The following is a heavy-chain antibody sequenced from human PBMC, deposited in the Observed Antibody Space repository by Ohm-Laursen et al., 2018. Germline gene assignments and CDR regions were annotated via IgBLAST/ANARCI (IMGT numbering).Heavy chain of an antibody. J-gene: IGHJ6*02. CDR3: ARERYSSSYYYYGMDV. CDR2: IYSGGST. D-gene: IGHD6-6*01. V-gene: IGHV3-66*01. CDR1: GFTFSSYA. Sequence: SLRLSCAASGFTFSSYAMSWVRQAPGKGLEWVSVIYSGGSTYYADPVKGRFTISRDNSKNTLYLQMNSLRAEDTAVYYCARERYSSSYYYYGMDVWGQGTTVTVSS.